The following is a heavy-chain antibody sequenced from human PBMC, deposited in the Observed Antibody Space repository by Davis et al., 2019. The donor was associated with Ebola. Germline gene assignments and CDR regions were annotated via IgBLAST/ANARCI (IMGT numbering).Heavy chain of an antibody. Sequence: AASVKVSCKASGGTFSSYAISWVRQAPGQGLEWMGGIIPIFGTANYAQKFQGRVTITADKSTSTAYMELSSLRSEDTAVYYCARGGYYYGMDVWGQGTMVTVSS. CDR3: ARGGYYYGMDV. CDR2: IIPIFGTA. V-gene: IGHV1-69*06. CDR1: GGTFSSYA. J-gene: IGHJ6*02.